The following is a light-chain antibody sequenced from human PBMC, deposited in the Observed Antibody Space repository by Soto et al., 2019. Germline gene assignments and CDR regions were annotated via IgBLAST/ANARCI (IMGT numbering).Light chain of an antibody. Sequence: QSVLTRPPSASGSPGQSVTISCTGTSSDVGGYNYVSWYQQHPGKAPKLMIYEVSKRPSGVPDRFSGSKSGNTASLTVSGLQAEDEADYYCSSYAGSNNWGVFGGGTKLTVL. CDR3: SSYAGSNNWGV. CDR1: SSDVGGYNY. J-gene: IGLJ2*01. V-gene: IGLV2-8*01. CDR2: EVS.